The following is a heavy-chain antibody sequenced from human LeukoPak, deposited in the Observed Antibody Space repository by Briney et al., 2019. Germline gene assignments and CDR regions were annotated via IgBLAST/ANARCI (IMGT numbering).Heavy chain of an antibody. Sequence: PGGSLRLSCAASGFTFSSSAMNWVRQAPGKGLEWVSAIVGGGGSTYYADSVKGRFTIFRDNSRNRVYLQMNNLRAEDSAIYYCARLLHYFYYMDVWGEGTTVTVSS. CDR1: GFTFSSSA. J-gene: IGHJ6*03. CDR2: IVGGGGST. CDR3: ARLLHYFYYMDV. V-gene: IGHV3-23*01.